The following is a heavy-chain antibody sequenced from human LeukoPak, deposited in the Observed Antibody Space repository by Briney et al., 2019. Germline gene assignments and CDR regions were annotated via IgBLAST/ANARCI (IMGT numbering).Heavy chain of an antibody. D-gene: IGHD3-10*01. CDR1: GFTSSSYA. J-gene: IGHJ6*03. V-gene: IGHV3-23*01. Sequence: GGSLRLSCAASGFTSSSYAMSWVRQAPGKGLEWVSAISGSGGSTYYADSVKGRFTISRDNSKNTLYLQMNSLRAEDTAVYYCAKMGYGSGSYYLDVWGQGTTVTVSS. CDR3: AKMGYGSGSYYLDV. CDR2: ISGSGGST.